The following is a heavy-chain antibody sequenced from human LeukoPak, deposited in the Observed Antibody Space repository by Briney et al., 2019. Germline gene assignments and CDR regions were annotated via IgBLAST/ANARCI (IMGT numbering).Heavy chain of an antibody. CDR3: ARGDTAMAKVLFDY. Sequence: PSETLSLTCTVSGGSISSGSYYWSWIRQPAGKGLEWIGRIYTSGSTNYNPSLKSRVTISVGTSKNQFSLKLSSVTAADTAVYYCARGDTAMAKVLFDYWGQGTLVTVSS. V-gene: IGHV4-61*02. D-gene: IGHD5-18*01. CDR1: GGSISSGSYY. CDR2: IYTSGST. J-gene: IGHJ4*02.